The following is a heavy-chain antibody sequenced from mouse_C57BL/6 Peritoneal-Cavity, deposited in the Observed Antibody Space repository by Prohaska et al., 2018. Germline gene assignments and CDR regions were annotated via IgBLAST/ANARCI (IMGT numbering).Heavy chain of an antibody. J-gene: IGHJ4*01. CDR2: INPDSSTI. V-gene: IGHV4-1*01. CDR3: ARGGFRYAMDY. Sequence: EVKLLQSGGGLVQPGGSLTLSCAASGIDFIRYWMSWLRRAPGKGLEWIGKINPDSSTINYATSIKDKFIISRDNEKNTLYLQMSKVISEDTAVDYCARGGFRYAMDYWGQGTSVTVSS. CDR1: GIDFIRYW.